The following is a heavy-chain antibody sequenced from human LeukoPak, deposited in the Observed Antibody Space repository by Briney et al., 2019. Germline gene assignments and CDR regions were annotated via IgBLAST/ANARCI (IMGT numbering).Heavy chain of an antibody. V-gene: IGHV3-30-3*01. D-gene: IGHD3-10*01. CDR1: GFTFSSYA. CDR3: AIGGSITMVRGVINFDY. Sequence: PGRSLRLSCAASGFTFSSYAMHWVRQAPGKGLEWVAVISYDGSNKYYAVSVKGRFTISRDNSKNTLYLQMNSLRAEDTAVYYCAIGGSITMVRGVINFDYWGQGTLVTVSS. J-gene: IGHJ4*02. CDR2: ISYDGSNK.